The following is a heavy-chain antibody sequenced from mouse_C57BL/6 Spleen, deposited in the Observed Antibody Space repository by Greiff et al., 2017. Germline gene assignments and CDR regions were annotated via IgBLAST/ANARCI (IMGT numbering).Heavy chain of an antibody. V-gene: IGHV1-69*01. CDR3: ASLAWFAY. CDR1: GYTFTSYW. CDR2: IDPSDSYT. J-gene: IGHJ3*01. Sequence: QVQLQQPGAELVLPGASVKLSCKASGYTFTSYWMHWVKQRPGQGLEWIGEIDPSDSYTNYNQKFKGKSTLTVDKSSSTAYMQLSSLTSEDSAVYYCASLAWFAYWGQGTLVTVSA.